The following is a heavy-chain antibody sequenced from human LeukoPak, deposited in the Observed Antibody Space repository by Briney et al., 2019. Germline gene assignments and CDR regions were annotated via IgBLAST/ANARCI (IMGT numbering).Heavy chain of an antibody. CDR1: GYTFTSYG. CDR3: ATYTSHSLEPAYYYDSSGYYY. J-gene: IGHJ4*02. Sequence: ASVKVSCKASGYTFTSYGISWVRQAPGQGLEWMGWISAYNGNTNYAQKLQGRVTMTTDTSTSTAYMELRSLRSDDTAVYYCATYTSHSLEPAYYYDSSGYYYWGQGTLVTVSS. V-gene: IGHV1-18*01. D-gene: IGHD3-22*01. CDR2: ISAYNGNT.